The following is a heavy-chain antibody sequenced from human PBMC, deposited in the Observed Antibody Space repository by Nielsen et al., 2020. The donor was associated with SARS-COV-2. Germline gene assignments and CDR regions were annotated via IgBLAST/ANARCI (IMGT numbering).Heavy chain of an antibody. CDR2: ISGDGGST. V-gene: IGHV3-43*02. CDR3: TKIVDSSGYHDY. D-gene: IGHD3-22*01. CDR1: GFTFDDYA. Sequence: GESLKISCAASGFTFDDYAMHWVRQAPGKGLEWVSLISGDGGSTYYADSVKGRFTISRDNSKNSLYLQMNSLRTEDTALYYCTKIVDSSGYHDYWGQGTLVTVSS. J-gene: IGHJ4*02.